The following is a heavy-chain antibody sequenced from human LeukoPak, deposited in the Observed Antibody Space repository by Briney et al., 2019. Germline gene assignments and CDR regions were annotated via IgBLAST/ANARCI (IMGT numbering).Heavy chain of an antibody. CDR1: GFTFSDYY. CDR2: ISSSGSTI. J-gene: IGHJ5*02. CDR3: AKDARYSSGRGWFDP. V-gene: IGHV3-11*01. D-gene: IGHD6-19*01. Sequence: GGSLRLSCAASGFTFSDYYMSWIRQAPGKGLEWVSYISSSGSTIYYADSVKGRFTISRDNSKDTLYLQMNSLRAEDTAVYYCAKDARYSSGRGWFDPWGQGTLVTVSS.